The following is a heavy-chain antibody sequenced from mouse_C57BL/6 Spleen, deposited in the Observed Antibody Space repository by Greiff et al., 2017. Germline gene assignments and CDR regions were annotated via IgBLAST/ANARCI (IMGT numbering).Heavy chain of an antibody. CDR1: GYTFTDYY. CDR3: ARPPTVVADCAFDY. CDR2: INPNNGGT. Sequence: EVQLQQSGPELVKPGASVKISCKASGYTFTDYYMNWVKQSHGKSLEWIGDINPNNGGTSYNQKFKGKATLTVDKSSSTAYMELRSLTSEDSAVYYCARPPTVVADCAFDYWGQGTSVTVSS. D-gene: IGHD1-1*01. J-gene: IGHJ4*01. V-gene: IGHV1-26*01.